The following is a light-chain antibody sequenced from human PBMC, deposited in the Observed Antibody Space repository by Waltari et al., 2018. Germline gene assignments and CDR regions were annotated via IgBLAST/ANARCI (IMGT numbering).Light chain of an antibody. V-gene: IGKV1-5*03. CDR3: QQYNSYPWT. J-gene: IGKJ1*01. CDR2: KTS. CDR1: QSVSNW. Sequence: DIQMTQSPSTLSASVGDRVTITCRASQSVSNWLAWYQQKPGKAPNLLIYKTSRLEGGVPSRVSGSGSGTEFTLTISSLQPDDFATYYCQQYNSYPWTFGQGTKVEIK.